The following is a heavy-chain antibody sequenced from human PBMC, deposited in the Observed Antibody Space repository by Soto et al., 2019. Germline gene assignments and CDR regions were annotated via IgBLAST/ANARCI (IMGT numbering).Heavy chain of an antibody. J-gene: IGHJ4*02. CDR2: IIPFFGTP. CDR3: ARPLTYFYDTDNNFYYPLEY. CDR1: GGTFNNHA. V-gene: IGHV1-69*06. Sequence: QVQLVQSGAEVKKPGSSVKVSCKASGGTFNNHALNWVRQAPGQGLEWMGGIIPFFGTPNYAQNFQDRVTITADTATSTAYMELRSLRSEDTAVYYCARPLTYFYDTDNNFYYPLEYWGQGTLVTVSS. D-gene: IGHD3-16*01.